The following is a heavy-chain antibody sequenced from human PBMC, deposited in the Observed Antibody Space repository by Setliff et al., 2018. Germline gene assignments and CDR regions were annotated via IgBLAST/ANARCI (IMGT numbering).Heavy chain of an antibody. CDR2: ISPYSGNT. CDR3: AKLVRYCTTTACQGASGAEF. J-gene: IGHJ4*02. Sequence: GASVKVSCKASGYTFTDFGINWVRQAPGQGLEWVGWISPYSGNTYSAQRFQGRVTLTTDTSTSTAYMDVRSLTSDDTAVYYCAKLVRYCTTTACQGASGAEFWGQGTLVTVSS. D-gene: IGHD2-8*01. CDR1: GYTFTDFG. V-gene: IGHV1-18*04.